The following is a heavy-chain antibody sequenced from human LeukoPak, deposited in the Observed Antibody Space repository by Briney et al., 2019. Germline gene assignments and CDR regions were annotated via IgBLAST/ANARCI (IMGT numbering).Heavy chain of an antibody. V-gene: IGHV4-38-2*02. CDR2: IYHSGST. Sequence: PSETLSLTCTVSGYSISSGYYWGWIRQPPGKGLEWIGSIYHSGSTNYNPSLKSRVTISVDTSKNQFSLKLSSVTAADTAVYYCARGAYNYGSGSYVFDYWGQGTLVTVSS. D-gene: IGHD3-10*01. CDR3: ARGAYNYGSGSYVFDY. CDR1: GYSISSGYY. J-gene: IGHJ4*02.